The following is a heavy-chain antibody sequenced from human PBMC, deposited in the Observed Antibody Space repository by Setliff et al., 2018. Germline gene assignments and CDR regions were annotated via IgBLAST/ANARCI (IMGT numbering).Heavy chain of an antibody. CDR3: ARGINSVSWTPKY. CDR1: GDSISSATNY. Sequence: PSETLSLTCTVSGDSISSATNYWTWIRRPPGKGLEWVGYIYPDGTTNYNPSLKSRMTISLDMSKNQFSLTLRSVTAADTAMYYCARGINSVSWTPKYWGRGTLVTVSS. D-gene: IGHD6-13*01. J-gene: IGHJ4*02. V-gene: IGHV4-61*01. CDR2: IYPDGTT.